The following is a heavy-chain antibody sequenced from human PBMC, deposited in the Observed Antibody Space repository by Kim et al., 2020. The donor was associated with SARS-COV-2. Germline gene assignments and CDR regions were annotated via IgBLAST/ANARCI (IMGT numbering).Heavy chain of an antibody. CDR1: GFTFRTSA. CDR3: AIRYNSDFGHFFDH. J-gene: IGHJ4*02. CDR2: ISSGSSTK. V-gene: IGHV3-48*02. D-gene: IGHD6-19*01. Sequence: GGSLRLSCAASGFTFRTSAMNWVRQTPGRGLEWISYISSGSSTKYYADSVRGRFTISRDNAKNALYLQMNSLRDEDTAVYYCAIRYNSDFGHFFDHWGQGTLVTVSS.